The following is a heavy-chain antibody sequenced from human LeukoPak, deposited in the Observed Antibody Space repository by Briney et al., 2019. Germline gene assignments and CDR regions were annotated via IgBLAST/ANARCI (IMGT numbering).Heavy chain of an antibody. V-gene: IGHV3-30*18. D-gene: IGHD5-24*01. CDR2: ISYDGSNK. CDR1: GFTFSSYA. CDR3: AKDLWEMEATFDY. J-gene: IGHJ4*02. Sequence: GGSLRLSCAASGFTFSSYAMSWVRQAPGKGLEWVAVISYDGSNKYYADSVKGRFTISRDNSKNTLYLQMNSLRAEDTAVYYCAKDLWEMEATFDYWGQGTLVTVSS.